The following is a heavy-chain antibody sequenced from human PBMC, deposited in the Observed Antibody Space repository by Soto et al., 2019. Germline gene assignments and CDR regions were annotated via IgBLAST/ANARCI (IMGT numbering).Heavy chain of an antibody. V-gene: IGHV3-11*04. Sequence: PGGSLRLSCAASGFTFSDYYMSWIRQAPGKGLEWVSYISSSGSTIYYADSVKGRFTISRDNAKNSLYLQMNSLRAEDTAVYYYASIPNSCSGGSCDSDYWGQGTLVTVSS. CDR2: ISSSGSTI. CDR3: ASIPNSCSGGSCDSDY. D-gene: IGHD2-15*01. J-gene: IGHJ4*02. CDR1: GFTFSDYY.